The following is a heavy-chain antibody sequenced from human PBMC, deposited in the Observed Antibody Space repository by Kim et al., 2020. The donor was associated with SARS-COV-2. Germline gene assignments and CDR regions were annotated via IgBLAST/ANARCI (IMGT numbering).Heavy chain of an antibody. D-gene: IGHD6-13*01. J-gene: IGHJ6*02. Sequence: GESLKISCKGSAYSFTSYWISWVRQMPGKGLEWMGRIDPSDSYTTYSPSFQGHVTISADKSISTAYLHWSSLKASDTAMYYFAYAITSSWGEYFYYYGMDVWGQGTTVTVSS. CDR2: IDPSDSYT. CDR1: AYSFTSYW. CDR3: AYAITSSWGEYFYYYGMDV. V-gene: IGHV5-10-1*01.